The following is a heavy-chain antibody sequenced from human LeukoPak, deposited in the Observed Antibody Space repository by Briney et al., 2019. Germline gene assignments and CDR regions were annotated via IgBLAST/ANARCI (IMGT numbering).Heavy chain of an antibody. CDR2: IYTSGST. D-gene: IGHD6-19*01. CDR3: ARDGGSGWSAALDY. V-gene: IGHV4-61*02. J-gene: IGHJ4*02. Sequence: PSETLSLTCTVSGGSISSGGYYWSWIRQPAGKGLEWIGRIYTSGSTNYNPSLKSRVTISVDTSKNQFSLKLSSVTAADTAVYYCARDGGSGWSAALDYWGQGTLVTVSS. CDR1: GGSISSGGYY.